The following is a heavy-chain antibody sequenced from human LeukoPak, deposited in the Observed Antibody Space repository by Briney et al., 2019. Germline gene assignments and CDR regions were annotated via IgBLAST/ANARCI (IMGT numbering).Heavy chain of an antibody. Sequence: AASVKVSCKASGYTFITYDINWVRQATGQGLEWMGWMNVNSGNTGYAQNFQGRLTITRNTSISTAYMELSSLRSEDTAVYYCARGIWFGELSTFDYWGQGTLVTVSS. CDR1: GYTFITYD. CDR2: MNVNSGNT. CDR3: ARGIWFGELSTFDY. D-gene: IGHD3-10*01. J-gene: IGHJ4*02. V-gene: IGHV1-8*03.